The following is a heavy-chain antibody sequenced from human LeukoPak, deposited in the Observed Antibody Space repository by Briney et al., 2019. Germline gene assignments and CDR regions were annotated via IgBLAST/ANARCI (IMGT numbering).Heavy chain of an antibody. Sequence: ASVKVSCKASGYTFTDCYMHWVRQAPGQGLEWMGWINPNSGGTNYAQKFQGRVTMTRDTSISTVYMELNRLKSDDTAVYYCARETGTTDPPFDYWGQGTLVTVSS. V-gene: IGHV1-2*02. J-gene: IGHJ4*02. D-gene: IGHD1-1*01. CDR3: ARETGTTDPPFDY. CDR2: INPNSGGT. CDR1: GYTFTDCY.